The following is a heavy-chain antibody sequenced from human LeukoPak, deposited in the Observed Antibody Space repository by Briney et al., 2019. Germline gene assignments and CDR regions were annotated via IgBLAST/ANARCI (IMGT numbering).Heavy chain of an antibody. J-gene: IGHJ5*02. V-gene: IGHV5-51*01. CDR3: ARGPPPDYYDSSGYPPGWFDP. Sequence: GESLKISCKASGYHFNTSWIGWVGQMPGKGLKWMAIIYPGDSEIKYSPSFEGQVTVSAHRSSTTAYLQWNSLKASDTAMYYCARGPPPDYYDSSGYPPGWFDPWGQGTLVTVSS. D-gene: IGHD3-22*01. CDR1: GYHFNTSW. CDR2: IYPGDSEI.